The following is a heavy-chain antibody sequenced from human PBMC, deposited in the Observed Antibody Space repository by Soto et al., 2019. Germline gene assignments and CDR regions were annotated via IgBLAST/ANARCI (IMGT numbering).Heavy chain of an antibody. D-gene: IGHD3-10*01. CDR1: GGSFSGYY. Sequence: QVQLQQWGAGLLKPSETLSLTCAVYGGSFSGYYWSWIRQPPGKGLEWIGEINHSGSTNYNPSLKRRVTISVDTSKNQFSLKLSSVTAADTAVYYCARGRLHYYGSGSYWFDPWGQGTLVTVSS. V-gene: IGHV4-34*01. J-gene: IGHJ5*02. CDR3: ARGRLHYYGSGSYWFDP. CDR2: INHSGST.